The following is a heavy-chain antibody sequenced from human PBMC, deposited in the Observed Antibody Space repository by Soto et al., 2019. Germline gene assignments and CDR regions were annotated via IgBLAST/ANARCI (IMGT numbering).Heavy chain of an antibody. V-gene: IGHV3-48*01. J-gene: IGHJ3*02. D-gene: IGHD2-2*01. CDR1: GFTFGRQS. Sequence: EVQLVESGGGLVQPGGSLRLSCVGSGFTFGRQSMNWVRQPPGEGLEWLSYISSASSTMYYADSVKGRFTISRDNAKNSLYLQMNSLRAEDTALYYCASTIVVNAFDIWGQGTMVTVSS. CDR2: ISSASSTM. CDR3: ASTIVVNAFDI.